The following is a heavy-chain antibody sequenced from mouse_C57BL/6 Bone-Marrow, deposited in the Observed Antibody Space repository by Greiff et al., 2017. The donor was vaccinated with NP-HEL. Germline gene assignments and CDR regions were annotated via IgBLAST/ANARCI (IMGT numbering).Heavy chain of an antibody. CDR3: ARIGGYYVYYAMDY. V-gene: IGHV14-2*01. CDR1: GFNIKDYY. D-gene: IGHD2-3*01. CDR2: IDPEDGET. Sequence: VQLQQSGAELVKPGASVKLSCTASGFNIKDYYMHWVKQRTEQGLEWIGRIDPEDGETKYAPKFQGKATLTADTSSNTAYLQLIILTSEDTAVDYCARIGGYYVYYAMDYWGQGTSVTVSS. J-gene: IGHJ4*01.